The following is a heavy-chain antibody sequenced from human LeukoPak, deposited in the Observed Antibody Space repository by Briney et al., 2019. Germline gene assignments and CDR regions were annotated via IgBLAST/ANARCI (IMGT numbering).Heavy chain of an antibody. J-gene: IGHJ4*02. CDR3: ARHGDSSSWYGAEFDY. V-gene: IGHV5-51*01. CDR2: IYPGDSDT. D-gene: IGHD6-13*01. Sequence: GESLKISCKGSGYSFTSYWIGWVRQMPGKGLEWMGIIYPGDSDTRYSPSFQGQVTISADKSIITAYLQWSSLKASDTAMYYCARHGDSSSWYGAEFDYWGQGTLVTVSS. CDR1: GYSFTSYW.